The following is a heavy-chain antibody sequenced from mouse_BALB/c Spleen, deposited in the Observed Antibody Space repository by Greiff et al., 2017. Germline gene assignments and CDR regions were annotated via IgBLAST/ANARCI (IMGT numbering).Heavy chain of an antibody. CDR3: NAWGGNYFPFDY. Sequence: EVQVVESGAELVRSGASVKLSCTASGFNIKEYYMHWVKQRPEQGLEWIGWIDPENGDTEYAPKFHGKATMTADTSSNTAYLQLSSLTSEDTAVYYCNAWGGNYFPFDYWGQGTTLTVSS. J-gene: IGHJ2*01. D-gene: IGHD2-1*01. CDR1: GFNIKEYY. CDR2: IDPENGDT. V-gene: IGHV14-4*02.